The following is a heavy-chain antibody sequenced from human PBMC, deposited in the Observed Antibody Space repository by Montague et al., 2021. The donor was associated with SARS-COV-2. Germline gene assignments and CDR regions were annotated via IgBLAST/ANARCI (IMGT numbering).Heavy chain of an antibody. J-gene: IGHJ6*03. V-gene: IGHV4-61*09. CDR3: ARDRRGMAVAGRAYYYYYMDV. CDR2: ISTSGSS. Sequence: TLSLTCSVSGASISSANDYWTWIRPPAGQGLEWIGHISTSGSSSYNPSLKSRVTIILDTSKQQFSLELTSVTAADTAVYYCARDRRGMAVAGRAYYYYYMDVWGKGTTVTVSS. D-gene: IGHD6-19*01. CDR1: GASISSANDY.